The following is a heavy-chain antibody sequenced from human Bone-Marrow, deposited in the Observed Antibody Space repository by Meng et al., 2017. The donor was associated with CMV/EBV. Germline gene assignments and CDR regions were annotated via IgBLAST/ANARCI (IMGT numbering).Heavy chain of an antibody. V-gene: IGHV1-69*05. D-gene: IGHD3-3*01. CDR3: ARDSRSYYDFRQWFDP. CDR1: GGTFSSYA. J-gene: IGHJ5*02. CDR2: IIPIFGTA. Sequence: SVKVSCKASGGTFSSYAISWVRQAPGQGLEWMGGIIPIFGTANYAQKFQGRVTITTDESTSTAYMELSSLRSDDTDVYYCARDSRSYYDFRQWFDPWGQGTLVTVSS.